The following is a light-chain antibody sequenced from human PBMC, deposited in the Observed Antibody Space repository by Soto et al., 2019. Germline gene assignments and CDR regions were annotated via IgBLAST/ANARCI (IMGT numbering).Light chain of an antibody. CDR2: GAS. J-gene: IGKJ5*01. CDR1: QSVSNSH. Sequence: DIVLTQSPGTLSLSPGERATLSCRASQSVSNSHLAWYQQKSGQAPRLLIYGASTRATGIPDRFSGSGSGTDFTLTIYRLEPEDFAVYYCQQSGYSPITFGQGTRLEIK. V-gene: IGKV3-20*01. CDR3: QQSGYSPIT.